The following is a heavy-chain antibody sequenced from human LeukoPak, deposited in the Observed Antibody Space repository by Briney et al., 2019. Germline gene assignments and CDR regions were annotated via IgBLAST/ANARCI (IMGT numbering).Heavy chain of an antibody. Sequence: TSETLSLTCTVSGGSISSSSYYWGWIRQPPGKGLEWIGSIYYSGSTYYNPSLKSRATISVDTSKNQFSLKLSSVTAADTAVYYCARQSSLAFDIWGQGTMVTVSS. V-gene: IGHV4-39*01. CDR1: GGSISSSSYY. CDR2: IYYSGST. J-gene: IGHJ3*02. CDR3: ARQSSLAFDI.